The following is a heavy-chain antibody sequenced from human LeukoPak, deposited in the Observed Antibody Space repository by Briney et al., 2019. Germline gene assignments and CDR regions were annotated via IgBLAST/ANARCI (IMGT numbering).Heavy chain of an antibody. J-gene: IGHJ6*02. CDR2: ISYDGSNK. V-gene: IGHV3-30-3*01. CDR1: GFTFSSYA. D-gene: IGHD6-13*01. CDR3: ARELAAGIYYYYYYGMDV. Sequence: PGGSLRLSCAASGFTFSSYAMHWVRQAPGKGLEWVAVISYDGSNKYYADSVKGRFTISRDNSKNTLYLQMNSLRAEDTAVYYCARELAAGIYYYYYYGMDVWGQGTTVTVSS.